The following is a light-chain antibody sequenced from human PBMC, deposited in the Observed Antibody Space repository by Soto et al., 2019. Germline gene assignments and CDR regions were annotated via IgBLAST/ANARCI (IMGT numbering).Light chain of an antibody. CDR1: QSVSSN. CDR3: QQYNNWPM. J-gene: IGKJ1*01. Sequence: EIVRTEPAAPLSVSQGDRATLSCRASQSVSSNLAWYQQKPGQAPRLLIYGASTRATGIPARFSGSGSGTEFTLTISSLQSEDFAVYYCQQYNNWPMFGQGTKVDIK. V-gene: IGKV3-15*01. CDR2: GAS.